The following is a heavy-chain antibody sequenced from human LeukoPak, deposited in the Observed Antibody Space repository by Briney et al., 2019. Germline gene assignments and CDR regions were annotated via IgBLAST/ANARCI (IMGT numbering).Heavy chain of an antibody. CDR2: INQDGSVK. Sequence: GGSLRLSCADSGFTFSSSWMTWVRQAPGKGLEWVANINQDGSVKHYVDSMKGRFTISRDNAKNSLFLQMNSLRAEDTAVYFCASGDVFNYWGQGTLVTVPS. D-gene: IGHD4-17*01. CDR3: ASGDVFNY. CDR1: GFTFSSSW. J-gene: IGHJ4*02. V-gene: IGHV3-7*01.